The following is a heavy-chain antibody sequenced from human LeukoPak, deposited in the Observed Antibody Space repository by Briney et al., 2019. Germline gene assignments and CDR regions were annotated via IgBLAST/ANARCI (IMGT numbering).Heavy chain of an antibody. Sequence: GGSLRLSCAASGFTFSGSAMHWVRQASGKGLEWVSGINWNGGSTGYADSVKGRFTISRDNAKNSLYLQMNSLRAEDTALYYCAKSITGTPDAFDIWGQGTMVTVSS. D-gene: IGHD1-20*01. J-gene: IGHJ3*02. V-gene: IGHV3-20*04. CDR3: AKSITGTPDAFDI. CDR2: INWNGGST. CDR1: GFTFSGSA.